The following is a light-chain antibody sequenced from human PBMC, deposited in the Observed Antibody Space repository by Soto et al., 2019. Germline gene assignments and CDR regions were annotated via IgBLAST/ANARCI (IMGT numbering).Light chain of an antibody. J-gene: IGKJ4*01. CDR3: QQFENLPLT. CDR1: QDISNY. Sequence: IPRTPTHYSPAAFVGGRVTIAFQASQDISNYLNWYQQKPGKAPNLLIYDASNLQTGVPSRFSGSGSGTDFTFTISSLQPEDIATYYCQQFENLPLTFGGGTNVDIK. V-gene: IGKV1-33*01. CDR2: DAS.